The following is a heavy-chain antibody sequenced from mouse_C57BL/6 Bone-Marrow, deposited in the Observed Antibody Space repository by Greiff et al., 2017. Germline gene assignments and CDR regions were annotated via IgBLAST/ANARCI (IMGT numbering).Heavy chain of an antibody. CDR3: ASDYYGSSPWFAY. D-gene: IGHD1-1*01. J-gene: IGHJ3*01. CDR2: INPSSGYT. CDR1: GYTFTSYW. Sequence: QVQLQQSGAELAKPGASVKLSCKASGYTFTSYWMHWVKQRPGQGLEWIGYINPSSGYTKYNQKFKDKATLTADKSSSTAYMQLSSLTYEDSAVYYCASDYYGSSPWFAYWDQGTLVTVSA. V-gene: IGHV1-7*01.